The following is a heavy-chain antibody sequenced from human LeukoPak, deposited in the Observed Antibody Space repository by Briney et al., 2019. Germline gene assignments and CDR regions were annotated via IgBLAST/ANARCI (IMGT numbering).Heavy chain of an antibody. CDR1: GFTFSTYS. CDR2: ISSSSSYI. J-gene: IGHJ4*02. V-gene: IGHV3-21*04. CDR3: AKERSRVFDY. Sequence: GGSLRLSCAASGFTFSTYSMNWVRQAPGKGLEWVSSISSSSSYIYYADSVKGRFTISRDNSKNTLYLQMNSLRAEDTAVYYCAKERSRVFDYWGQGTLVTVSS.